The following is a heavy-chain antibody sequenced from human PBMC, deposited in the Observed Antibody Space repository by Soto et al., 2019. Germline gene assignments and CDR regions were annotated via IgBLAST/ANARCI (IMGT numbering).Heavy chain of an antibody. J-gene: IGHJ6*02. V-gene: IGHV4-61*01. Sequence: SETLSLTCTVSGGSVSSGSYYWSWIRQPPGKGLEWIGYIYYSGGTNYNPSLKSRVTISVDTSKNQFSLKLSSVTAADTAVYYCARIKTTYYGSGSYSRYYYYGMDVWGQGTTVTVSS. CDR2: IYYSGGT. D-gene: IGHD3-10*01. CDR1: GGSVSSGSYY. CDR3: ARIKTTYYGSGSYSRYYYYGMDV.